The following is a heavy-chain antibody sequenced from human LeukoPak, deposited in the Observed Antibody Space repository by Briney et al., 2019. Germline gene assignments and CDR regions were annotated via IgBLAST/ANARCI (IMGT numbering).Heavy chain of an antibody. CDR2: ISSSGTTI. CDR3: ARGVADSHGWYHFDW. V-gene: IGHV3-11*04. CDR1: GFSFSDYF. Sequence: GGSLRLSXAASGFSFSDYFMSWVRQAPGKGLEWVSYISSSGTTIHYADSVKGRFTISRDSAKNSLYLQMSSLRAEDTAVYYCARGVADSHGWYHFDWWGQGTLVTVSA. D-gene: IGHD6-19*01. J-gene: IGHJ4*01.